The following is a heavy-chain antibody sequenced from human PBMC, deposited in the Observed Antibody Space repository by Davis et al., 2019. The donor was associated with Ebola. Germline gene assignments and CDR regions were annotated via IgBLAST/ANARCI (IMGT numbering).Heavy chain of an antibody. CDR2: INPSGGST. D-gene: IGHD4-11*01. V-gene: IGHV1-46*01. CDR1: GYTFTSYY. J-gene: IGHJ5*02. CDR3: AIECSTVTTVWFDP. Sequence: ASVKVSCKASGYTFTSYYMHWVRQAPGQGLEWMGIINPSGGSTSYAQKFQGRVTMTRDTSTSTAYMELRSLRSDDTAVYYCAIECSTVTTVWFDPWGQGTLVTVSS.